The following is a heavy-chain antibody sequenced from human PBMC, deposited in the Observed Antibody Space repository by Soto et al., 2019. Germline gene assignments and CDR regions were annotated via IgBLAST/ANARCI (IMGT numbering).Heavy chain of an antibody. Sequence: SETLSLTCAVYGGSFSGYYWSWIRQPPGKGLEWIGEINHSGSTNYNPSLKSRVTISVDTSKNQFSLKLSSVTAADTAVYYCAREMGRAITYWGQGTLVTVS. D-gene: IGHD3-10*01. J-gene: IGHJ4*02. CDR1: GGSFSGYY. CDR2: INHSGST. V-gene: IGHV4-34*01. CDR3: AREMGRAITY.